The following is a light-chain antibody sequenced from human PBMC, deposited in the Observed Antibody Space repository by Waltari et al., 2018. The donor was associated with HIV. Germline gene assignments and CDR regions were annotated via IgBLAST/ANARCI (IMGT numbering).Light chain of an antibody. Sequence: DIVMTQSPLSLPVTPGEPASISCRSSQSPLHSNGYNYLDWYLQKPGQSPQLLIYLGSNRASGVPDRFSGSGSGTEFTLKISRVEAEDVGVYYCMQALQTPWTFGQGTKVEIK. V-gene: IGKV2-28*01. CDR1: QSPLHSNGYNY. CDR3: MQALQTPWT. J-gene: IGKJ1*01. CDR2: LGS.